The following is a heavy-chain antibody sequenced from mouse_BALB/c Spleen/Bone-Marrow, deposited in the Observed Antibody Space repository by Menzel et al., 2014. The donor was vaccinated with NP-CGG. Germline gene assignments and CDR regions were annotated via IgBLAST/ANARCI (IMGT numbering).Heavy chain of an antibody. J-gene: IGHJ1*01. CDR1: GFTFTDYY. D-gene: IGHD1-2*01. Sequence: VQLQQPGGGLVQPGGSLRLSCATSGFTFTDYYMSWVRQPPGKALEWLGFIRNKAKGYTTEYSASVKGRVTISRDNSQSILYLQMNTLRAEDSATYYCARDNNPITTAYWYFDVWGAGTTVTVSS. CDR2: IRNKAKGYTT. CDR3: ARDNNPITTAYWYFDV. V-gene: IGHV7-3*02.